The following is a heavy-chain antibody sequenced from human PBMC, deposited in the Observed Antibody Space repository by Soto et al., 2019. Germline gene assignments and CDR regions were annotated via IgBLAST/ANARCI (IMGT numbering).Heavy chain of an antibody. D-gene: IGHD6-19*01. CDR2: INPNGGST. J-gene: IGHJ3*02. CDR1: GYTFSNYY. Sequence: VSVKVSCNASGYTFSNYYMHWVRQAPGQGLEWMGIINPNGGSTTYAQKFQGRVTLTRDTSTNTVNMELSSLRSEDTAVYYCAREKWLVRRNDPFDIWGQGTMVTVS. CDR3: AREKWLVRRNDPFDI. V-gene: IGHV1-46*01.